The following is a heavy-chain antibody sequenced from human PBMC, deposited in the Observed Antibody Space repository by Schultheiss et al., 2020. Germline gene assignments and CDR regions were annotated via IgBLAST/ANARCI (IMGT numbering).Heavy chain of an antibody. J-gene: IGHJ4*02. V-gene: IGHV1-2*04. Sequence: ASVKVSCKASGYTFTGYYMHWVRQAPGQGLEWMGWINPNSGGTNYAQKFQGWVTMTRDTSISTAYMELSRLRSDDTAVYYCARGFDDSSGYSFDYWGQGTLVNGYS. CDR1: GYTFTGYY. D-gene: IGHD3-22*01. CDR3: ARGFDDSSGYSFDY. CDR2: INPNSGGT.